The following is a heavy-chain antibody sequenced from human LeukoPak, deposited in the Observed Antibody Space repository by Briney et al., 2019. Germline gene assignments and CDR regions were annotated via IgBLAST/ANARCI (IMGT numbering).Heavy chain of an antibody. CDR1: GFTVSSNY. CDR3: ARGTTVTPRLD. V-gene: IGHV3-53*01. Sequence: GGSLRLSCAASGFTVSSNYMSWVRQAPGKGLEWVSVIYSGGSTYCADSVKGRFTISRDNSKNTLYLQMNSLRAEDTAVYYCARGTTVTPRLDWGQGTLVTVSS. CDR2: IYSGGST. J-gene: IGHJ4*02. D-gene: IGHD4-17*01.